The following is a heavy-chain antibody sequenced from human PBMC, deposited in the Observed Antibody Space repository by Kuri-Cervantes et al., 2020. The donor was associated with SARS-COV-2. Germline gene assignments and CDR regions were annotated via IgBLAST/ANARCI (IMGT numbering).Heavy chain of an antibody. V-gene: IGHV3-33*01. CDR2: IWYDGSNK. J-gene: IGHJ6*02. Sequence: LSLTCAASGFTFSSYGMHWVRQAPGKGLEWVAVIWYDGSNKYYADSVKGRFTISRDNSKNTLYLQMNSLRDEDTAVYYCARERVGVTTFYYYGLDVWGQGTTVTVSS. CDR1: GFTFSSYG. D-gene: IGHD4-11*01. CDR3: ARERVGVTTFYYYGLDV.